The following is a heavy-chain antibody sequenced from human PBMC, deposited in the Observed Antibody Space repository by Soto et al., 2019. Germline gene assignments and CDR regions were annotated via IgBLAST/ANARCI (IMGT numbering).Heavy chain of an antibody. D-gene: IGHD4-17*01. CDR3: ARAHYGDYGYGMDV. J-gene: IGHJ6*02. CDR2: IYHSGSS. V-gene: IGHV4-30-2*01. Sequence: WTWIRQPPGRGLEWIGYIYHSGSSYYNPSLKSRVTISVDRSKNRFSLKLSSVTAADTAVYYCARAHYGDYGYGMDVWGQGTTVTVSS.